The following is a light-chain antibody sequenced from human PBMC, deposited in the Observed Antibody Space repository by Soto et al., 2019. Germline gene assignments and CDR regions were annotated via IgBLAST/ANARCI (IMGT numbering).Light chain of an antibody. CDR1: SRDVGGYNY. V-gene: IGLV2-14*03. CDR3: SSYRDNIFFV. Sequence: QSALTQPASVSGSPGQSITISCTGSSRDVGGYNYVSWYQQHPGKAPRLMIYDVSDRPSGVSDRFSGSKSGNTASLTISGLQAEDESDYYCSSYRDNIFFVFASGTKVTVL. J-gene: IGLJ1*01. CDR2: DVS.